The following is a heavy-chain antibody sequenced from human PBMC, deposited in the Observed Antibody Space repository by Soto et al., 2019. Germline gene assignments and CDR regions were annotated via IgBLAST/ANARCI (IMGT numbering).Heavy chain of an antibody. CDR1: GVSLNTADTW. CDR2: YHSGGST. Sequence: QVQLQESGSGLVKPSQSLSLTCTVSGVSLNTADTWWSWIRQPPGKGLEFIGYYHSGGSTYYDASFRSRVIISADTSNSQFSLKLSSVTVAVTAVYFCVRSRQMESGNDYRLDVWGQGTTVTVSS. V-gene: IGHV4-30-4*01. J-gene: IGHJ6*02. D-gene: IGHD1-1*01. CDR3: VRSRQMESGNDYRLDV.